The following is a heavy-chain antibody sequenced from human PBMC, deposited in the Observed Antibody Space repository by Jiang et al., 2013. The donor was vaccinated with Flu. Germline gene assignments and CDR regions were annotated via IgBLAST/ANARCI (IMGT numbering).Heavy chain of an antibody. D-gene: IGHD3-10*01. J-gene: IGHJ4*02. V-gene: IGHV4-59*01. CDR3: ARAYYGTHFDY. CDR2: IYYSGNT. Sequence: KGLEWIGSIYYSGNTNYNPPSTSRIAISVDTSKNQFSLKVSSVTAADTAIYYCARAYYGTHFDYWGQGALVTVSS.